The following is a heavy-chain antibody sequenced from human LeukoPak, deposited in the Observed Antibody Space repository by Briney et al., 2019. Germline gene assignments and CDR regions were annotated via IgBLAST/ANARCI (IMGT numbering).Heavy chain of an antibody. V-gene: IGHV1-24*01. J-gene: IGHJ4*02. Sequence: ASVKVSCKVSGYTLTELSMHWVRQAPGKGLEWMGGFDPEDGETIYAQKFQGRVTMTEDTSSDTAYMELSSLRSEDTAVYYCATDSWSSSWYFDYWGQGTLVTVSS. D-gene: IGHD6-13*01. CDR3: ATDSWSSSWYFDY. CDR2: FDPEDGET. CDR1: GYTLTELS.